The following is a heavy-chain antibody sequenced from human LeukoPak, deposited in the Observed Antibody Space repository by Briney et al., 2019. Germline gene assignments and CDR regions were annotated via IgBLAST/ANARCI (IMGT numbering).Heavy chain of an antibody. D-gene: IGHD4-17*01. CDR3: ARDRGTTADY. CDR2: IYSGGAT. J-gene: IGHJ4*02. V-gene: IGHV3-53*01. Sequence: PGGSLRLSCAVSGFTVSSNYMSWVRQGPGKGLEWVSVIYSGGATFYADSVKGRFVISRDNSKNTLYLQMNILRAEDTAVYYCARDRGTTADYWGQGTLVTVSS. CDR1: GFTVSSNY.